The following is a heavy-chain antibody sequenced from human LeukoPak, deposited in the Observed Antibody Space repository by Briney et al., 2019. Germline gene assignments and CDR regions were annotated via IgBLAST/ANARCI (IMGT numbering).Heavy chain of an antibody. Sequence: GGSLRLSCAASGFTFSRYGMHWVRQAPGKGLEWVAVISYDGSNKYYADSVKGRFTISRDNSKNTLYLQMNSLRAEDTAVYYCAKDYRGIAARSLFDYWGQGTLVTVSS. CDR3: AKDYRGIAARSLFDY. CDR2: ISYDGSNK. CDR1: GFTFSRYG. J-gene: IGHJ4*02. V-gene: IGHV3-30*18. D-gene: IGHD3-10*01.